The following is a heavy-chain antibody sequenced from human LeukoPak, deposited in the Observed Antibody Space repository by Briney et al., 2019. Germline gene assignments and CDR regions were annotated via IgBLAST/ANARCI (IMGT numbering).Heavy chain of an antibody. CDR1: GGSISSCY. CDR3: ARQGGYIAPLAL. J-gene: IGHJ4*02. D-gene: IGHD6-13*01. Sequence: SETLSLTCTVSGGSISSCYWSWIRQPPGKGLEWIGYISYSGNTNYNPSLKSRVTISVDTSKNQFSLKLTSVTAADTAVYYCARQGGYIAPLALWGQGTLVTVSA. V-gene: IGHV4-59*08. CDR2: ISYSGNT.